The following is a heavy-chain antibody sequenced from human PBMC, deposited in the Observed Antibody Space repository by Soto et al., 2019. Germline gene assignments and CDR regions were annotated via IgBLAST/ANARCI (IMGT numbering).Heavy chain of an antibody. Sequence: PGESLKISCKGSGYSFTSYWISWVRQMPGKGLEWMGRIDPSDSYINYSPSFQGHVTISADKSISTAYLQWSSLKASDTAMYYCARRYCSSSSCPRHYYAMDVWGQGTTATVSS. D-gene: IGHD2-2*01. CDR2: IDPSDSYI. V-gene: IGHV5-10-1*01. CDR3: ARRYCSSSSCPRHYYAMDV. CDR1: GYSFTSYW. J-gene: IGHJ6*02.